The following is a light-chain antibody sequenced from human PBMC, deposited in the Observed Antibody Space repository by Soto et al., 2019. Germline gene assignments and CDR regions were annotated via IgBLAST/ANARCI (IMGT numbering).Light chain of an antibody. CDR3: SSYTRSSTLV. CDR2: DVS. Sequence: QSALTQPASVSGSPGQSITLSCTGTSSDVGGYKVVSWYQQHPGKAPKLMIYDVSDRPSGVSNRFSGSQSGNTASLTISGLQAEDEAEYYCSSYTRSSTLVFGGGTKLTVL. V-gene: IGLV2-14*01. CDR1: SSDVGGYKV. J-gene: IGLJ2*01.